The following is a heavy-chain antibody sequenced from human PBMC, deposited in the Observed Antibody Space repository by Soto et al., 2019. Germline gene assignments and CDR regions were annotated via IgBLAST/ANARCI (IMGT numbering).Heavy chain of an antibody. J-gene: IGHJ6*02. D-gene: IGHD1-1*01. CDR2: IIPIFGTA. V-gene: IGHV1-69*06. Sequence: SVKVSCKASGGTFSSYAISWVRQAPGQGLEWMGGIIPIFGTANYAQKFQGRVTITADKSTSTAYMELSSLRSEDTAVYYCARDVSGGTYYGMGVWGQGTTVTVSS. CDR1: GGTFSSYA. CDR3: ARDVSGGTYYGMGV.